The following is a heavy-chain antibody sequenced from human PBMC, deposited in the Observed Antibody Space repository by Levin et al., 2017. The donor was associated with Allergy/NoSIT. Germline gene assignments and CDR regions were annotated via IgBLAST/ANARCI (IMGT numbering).Heavy chain of an antibody. D-gene: IGHD6-19*01. CDR3: ARGSSSGWYVYFFDY. CDR1: GFTVSINY. CDR2: LYSGGST. V-gene: IGHV3-66*01. Sequence: LSLTCAASGFTVSINYMTWVRQAPGKGLEWVSVLYSGGSTYYADSVKDRFTISRDNSKNTLYLQMNNLTAEDTAVYFCARGSSSGWYVYFFDYWGQGTLVTVSS. J-gene: IGHJ4*02.